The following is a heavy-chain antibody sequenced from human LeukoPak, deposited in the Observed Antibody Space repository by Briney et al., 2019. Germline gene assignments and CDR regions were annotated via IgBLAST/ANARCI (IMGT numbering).Heavy chain of an antibody. Sequence: SVKVSCKASGGTFSGYAISCVRQAPGQGLEWMGGIIPIFGTANYAQKFQGRVTITADESTSTAYMELSSLRSEDTAVYYCARDDYGDYGVGVFDYWGQGTLVTVSS. D-gene: IGHD4-17*01. J-gene: IGHJ4*02. V-gene: IGHV1-69*13. CDR1: GGTFSGYA. CDR2: IIPIFGTA. CDR3: ARDDYGDYGVGVFDY.